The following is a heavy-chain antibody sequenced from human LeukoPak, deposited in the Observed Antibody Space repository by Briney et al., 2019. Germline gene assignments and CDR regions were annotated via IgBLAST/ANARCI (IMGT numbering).Heavy chain of an antibody. V-gene: IGHV4-59*08. CDR1: GGSISSYS. D-gene: IGHD4-17*01. CDR3: ARLTVTTPTFDY. CDR2: IYYSGST. Sequence: SETLSLTCTASGGSISSYSLSWIRQPPGKGLEWIGYIYYSGSTNYNPSLKSRVTISVATSKNQFSLKLSSVTAADRAVYYCARLTVTTPTFDYWGQGTLVTVSS. J-gene: IGHJ4*02.